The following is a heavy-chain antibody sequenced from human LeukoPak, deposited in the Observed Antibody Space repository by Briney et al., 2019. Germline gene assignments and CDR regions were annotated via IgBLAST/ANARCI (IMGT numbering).Heavy chain of an antibody. CDR2: IWYDGSNK. CDR1: GFTFSSYG. D-gene: IGHD6-13*01. V-gene: IGHV3-33*06. Sequence: PGGSLRLSCAASGFTFSSYGMHGVRQAPGKGLAGVAVIWYDGSNKYYADSVKGRFTISRDNSKNTLYLQMNSLRAEDTAGYYCAKDHSSSWLNWFDPWGQGTLVTVSS. CDR3: AKDHSSSWLNWFDP. J-gene: IGHJ5*02.